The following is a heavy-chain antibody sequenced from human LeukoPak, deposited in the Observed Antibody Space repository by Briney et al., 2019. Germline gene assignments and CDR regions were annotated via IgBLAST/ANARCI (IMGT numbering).Heavy chain of an antibody. CDR2: ISGSGGST. Sequence: GGSLRLSCAASGFTFSSYAMSWVRQAPGKGLEWVSAISGSGGSTYYADSVKGRFTISRDNSKNTLYLQMNSLRAEDTAVYYCAKVLAITFGGVIVQDAFDIWGQGTMVTVSS. D-gene: IGHD3-16*02. V-gene: IGHV3-23*01. CDR1: GFTFSSYA. CDR3: AKVLAITFGGVIVQDAFDI. J-gene: IGHJ3*02.